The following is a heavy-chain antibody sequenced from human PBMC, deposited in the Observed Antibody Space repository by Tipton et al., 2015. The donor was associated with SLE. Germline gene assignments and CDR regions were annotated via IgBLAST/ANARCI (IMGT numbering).Heavy chain of an antibody. CDR1: DGSIRDYY. J-gene: IGHJ5*02. D-gene: IGHD2-2*01. V-gene: IGHV4-4*07. CDR2: IYASGST. Sequence: LRLSCTVSDGSIRDYYWTWIRQPAGEGLEWIGRIYASGSTNYSPSLKSRVTISVDTSKNQFSLKLSSVTAADTAVYYCARYGEYQLLWHWFDPWGQGTLVTVSS. CDR3: ARYGEYQLLWHWFDP.